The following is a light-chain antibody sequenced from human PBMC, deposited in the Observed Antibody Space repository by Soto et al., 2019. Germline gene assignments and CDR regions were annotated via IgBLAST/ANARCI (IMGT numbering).Light chain of an antibody. J-gene: IGKJ4*01. Sequence: EIVLTQSPGTLSLSPGERATLSCRASQSVSSTYLAWYQQKPGQAPRLLIYGASSRASGIPDRFSGSGSGTDFTLTISRLDPEDSAVYYCQQYNDWPLTFGGGTKVDIK. CDR3: QQYNDWPLT. CDR2: GAS. V-gene: IGKV3-20*01. CDR1: QSVSSTY.